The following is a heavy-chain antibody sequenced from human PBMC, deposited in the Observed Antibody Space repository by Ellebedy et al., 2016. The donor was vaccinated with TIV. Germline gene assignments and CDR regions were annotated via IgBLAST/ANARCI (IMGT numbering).Heavy chain of an antibody. Sequence: AASVKVSCKASGYTFTNYGISWVRQAPGQGLEWLGWISAYNGDTNYAQNLQGRVTLTTDTSTGTAYMELWSLRSDDAAVYYCARNRGYRDNVFLYWGQGTQVTVSS. CDR1: GYTFTNYG. J-gene: IGHJ4*02. CDR2: ISAYNGDT. V-gene: IGHV1-18*01. CDR3: ARNRGYRDNVFLY. D-gene: IGHD6-25*01.